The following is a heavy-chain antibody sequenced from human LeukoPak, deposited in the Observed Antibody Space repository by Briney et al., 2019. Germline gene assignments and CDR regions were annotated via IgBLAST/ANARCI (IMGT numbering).Heavy chain of an antibody. CDR3: ARDSLGGSYFDY. D-gene: IGHD1-26*01. CDR2: IYYSGST. CDR1: GGSISSYY. V-gene: IGHV4-59*01. Sequence: SETLSLICTVSGGSISSYYWSWIRQPPGEGLEWIGYIYYSGSTNYNPSLKSRVTISVDTSKNQFSLKLSSVTAADTAVYYCARDSLGGSYFDYWGQGTLVTVSS. J-gene: IGHJ4*02.